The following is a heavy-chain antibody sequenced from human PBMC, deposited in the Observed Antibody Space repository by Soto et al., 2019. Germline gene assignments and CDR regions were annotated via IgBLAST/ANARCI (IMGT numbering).Heavy chain of an antibody. D-gene: IGHD3-9*01. V-gene: IGHV4-30-4*01. Sequence: SETLSLTCTVSGVSISSGDYYWSWIRQTPGKGLEWIGYIYYSENTYYNPSLKSRVTISGDTSKNQFSLKLTSVTAADTAVYYCAPRELTGYHNWGQGTLVTVSS. CDR2: IYYSENT. CDR1: GVSISSGDYY. J-gene: IGHJ4*02. CDR3: APRELTGYHN.